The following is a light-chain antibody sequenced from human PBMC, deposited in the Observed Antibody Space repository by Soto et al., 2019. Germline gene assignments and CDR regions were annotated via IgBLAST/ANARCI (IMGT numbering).Light chain of an antibody. CDR1: HSVISSY. J-gene: IGKJ4*01. V-gene: IGKV3-15*01. CDR2: DAS. CDR3: QRYNRWPLS. Sequence: PWKRFTLSCRASHSVISSYLTWYQQKPGQAPRLLIYDASTRATGVPARFSGGGSGTEFTLTINSLQSEDFAVYYCQRYNRWPLSFGGGTKVDIK.